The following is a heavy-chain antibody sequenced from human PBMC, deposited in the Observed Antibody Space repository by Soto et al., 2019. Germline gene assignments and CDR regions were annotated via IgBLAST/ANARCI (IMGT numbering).Heavy chain of an antibody. CDR2: ISGFNGNT. D-gene: IGHD6-19*01. J-gene: IGHJ6*03. CDR1: GYSFTTYG. CDR3: ARDRGVAPPVAGNTHYYYYMDV. V-gene: IGHV1-18*01. Sequence: QDQLVQSGAEVKKPGASVTVSCKASGYSFTTYGITWVRQAPGQGLEWMGWISGFNGNTHYAQKLQGRVTMTTYASTSTAYMELRSLRSDDTAVYYCARDRGVAPPVAGNTHYYYYMDVWGKGTTVTVSS.